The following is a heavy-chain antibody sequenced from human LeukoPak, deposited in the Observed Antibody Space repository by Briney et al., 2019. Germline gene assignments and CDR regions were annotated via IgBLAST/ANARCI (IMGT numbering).Heavy chain of an antibody. CDR2: IYYNGKT. CDR1: GGSVTYTNYY. D-gene: IGHD2-21*01. Sequence: SETLSLTCTVSGGSVTYTNYYWGWIRQPPGKGLQWIGVIYYNGKTYYNPSLKSRVTVAVDTSKNQFSLKLSSVAAADTAVYYCARSVSAIGPDAFDIWGQGTMVTVSS. CDR3: ARSVSAIGPDAFDI. J-gene: IGHJ3*02. V-gene: IGHV4-39*01.